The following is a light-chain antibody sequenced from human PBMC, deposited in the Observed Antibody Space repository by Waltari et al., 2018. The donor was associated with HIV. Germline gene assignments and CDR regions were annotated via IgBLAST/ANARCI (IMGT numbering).Light chain of an antibody. CDR3: ATWDDSLSGWV. CDR1: STNIGSKY. CDR2: RSN. Sequence: QSVLTQPLSASGTPGQRVTIPCSGGSTNIGSKYVQCYQQLPGTAPKPLMYRSNQRPSGVPDRFSGSKSGTSASLAISGLRSEDEADYFCATWDDSLSGWVFGGGTNLTVL. J-gene: IGLJ3*02. V-gene: IGLV1-47*01.